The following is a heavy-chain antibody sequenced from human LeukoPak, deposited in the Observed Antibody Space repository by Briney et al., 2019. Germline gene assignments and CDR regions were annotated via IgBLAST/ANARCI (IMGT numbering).Heavy chain of an antibody. J-gene: IGHJ6*03. CDR2: ISAYNGNT. Sequence: ASVKVSCKASGYTFTSYGISWVRQAPGQGLEWMGWISAYNGNTNYAQKLQGRVTMTTDTSTSTAYMELRSLRSEDTAVYYCATAAVAGTNYYYYYMDVWGEGTTVTVSS. CDR3: ATAAVAGTNYYYYYMDV. V-gene: IGHV1-18*01. CDR1: GYTFTSYG. D-gene: IGHD6-19*01.